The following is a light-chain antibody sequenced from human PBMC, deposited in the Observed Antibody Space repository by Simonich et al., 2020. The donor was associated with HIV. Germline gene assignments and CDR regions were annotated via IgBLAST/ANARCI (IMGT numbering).Light chain of an antibody. J-gene: IGKJ1*01. CDR3: QQYNSYSRT. Sequence: DIQMTQSPSSLSASVGDIFTITCRASQTIISYLNWYQQKPGKVPKLLIYKASSLESGVPSRFSGSGSGTEFTLTISSLQPDDFATYYCQQYNSYSRTFGQGTKVEIK. CDR1: QTIISY. CDR2: KAS. V-gene: IGKV1-5*03.